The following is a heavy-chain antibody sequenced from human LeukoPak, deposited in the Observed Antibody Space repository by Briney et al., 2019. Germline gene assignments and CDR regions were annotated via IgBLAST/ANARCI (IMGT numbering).Heavy chain of an antibody. J-gene: IGHJ5*02. Sequence: SETLSLTCTVSGGSFSSYYWSWIRQPPGKGLEWIGYIYYSGSTNYNPSLKSRVTISVDTSKNQFSLKLSSVTAADTAVYYCARQMYSSGWYESKIDPWGQGTLVTVSS. D-gene: IGHD6-19*01. V-gene: IGHV4-59*08. CDR1: GGSFSSYY. CDR3: ARQMYSSGWYESKIDP. CDR2: IYYSGST.